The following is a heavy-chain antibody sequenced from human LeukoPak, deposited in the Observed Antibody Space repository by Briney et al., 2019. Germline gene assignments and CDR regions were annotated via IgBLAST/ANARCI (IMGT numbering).Heavy chain of an antibody. D-gene: IGHD5-18*01. CDR1: GFTFSSYG. Sequence: GGSLRLSCAASGFTFSSYGMHWVRQAPGKGLEWVAVISYDGSNKYYADSVKGRFTISRDNSKNTLCLQMNSLRAEDTAVYYCAKDKSGGYSYGGFDYWGQGTLVTVSS. CDR3: AKDKSGGYSYGGFDY. CDR2: ISYDGSNK. J-gene: IGHJ4*02. V-gene: IGHV3-30*18.